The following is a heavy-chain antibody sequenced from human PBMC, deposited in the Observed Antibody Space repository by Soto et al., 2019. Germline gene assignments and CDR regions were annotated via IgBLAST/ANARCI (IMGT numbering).Heavy chain of an antibody. CDR3: ARGMEQQLVQTFDY. D-gene: IGHD6-13*01. Sequence: GASVKVSCKASCYTFTSYGISWVRQAPGQGLEWMGWISAYSGSTNYNPSLKSRVTISVDTSKDQFSLQLSSVTAADTAVYYCARGMEQQLVQTFDYWGQGTLVTVSS. CDR2: ISAYSGST. J-gene: IGHJ4*02. CDR1: CYTFTSYG. V-gene: IGHV1-18*01.